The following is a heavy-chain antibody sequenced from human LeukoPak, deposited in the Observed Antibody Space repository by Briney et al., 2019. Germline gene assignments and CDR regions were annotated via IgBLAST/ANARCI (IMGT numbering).Heavy chain of an antibody. CDR1: GFTFSSYA. CDR2: LIGSGDRT. D-gene: IGHD2-15*01. V-gene: IGHV3-23*01. J-gene: IGHJ4*02. CDR3: AKGNSGSCYSGLGH. Sequence: GGSLRLSCPASGFTFSSYAMGWLRPAPGKGLAWVSFLIGSGDRTSYAAAVEGRLTISRDNSNNILYLQMNSRRAEDTAVYYCAKGNSGSCYSGLGHWGQGTLVSVSS.